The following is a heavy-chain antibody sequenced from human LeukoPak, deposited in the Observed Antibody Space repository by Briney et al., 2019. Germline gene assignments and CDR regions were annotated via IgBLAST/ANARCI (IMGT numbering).Heavy chain of an antibody. D-gene: IGHD2-2*01. CDR1: GGSMSSYY. CDR2: IYYSGST. CDR3: ASSGLYCSSTSCPYYYYYMDV. Sequence: PSETLSLTCTVSGGSMSSYYWSWIRQPPGKGLEWIGYIYYSGSTNYNPSLKSRVTISVDTSKNQFSLKLSSVTAADTAVYYCASSGLYCSSTSCPYYYYYMDVWGKGTTVTVSS. V-gene: IGHV4-59*01. J-gene: IGHJ6*03.